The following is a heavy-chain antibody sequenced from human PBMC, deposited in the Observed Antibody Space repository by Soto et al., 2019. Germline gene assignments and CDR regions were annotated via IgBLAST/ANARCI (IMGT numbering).Heavy chain of an antibody. CDR2: ISAYSENT. J-gene: IGHJ6*03. CDR1: GYTFTSDG. Sequence: GASVKVSCKASGYTFTSDGISWVRQAPGQGLERRGWISAYSENTNYAQKLQGRVTMTTDTSTSTAYMELRSLRSDDTAVYYCARGNYDFWSGYPHHAYYMDVWGKGTTVTVSS. V-gene: IGHV1-18*01. D-gene: IGHD3-3*01. CDR3: ARGNYDFWSGYPHHAYYMDV.